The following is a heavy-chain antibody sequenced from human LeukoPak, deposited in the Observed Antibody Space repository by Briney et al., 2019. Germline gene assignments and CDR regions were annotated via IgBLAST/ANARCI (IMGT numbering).Heavy chain of an antibody. Sequence: GGSLRLSCAASGFTFSSYGMHWVRQAPGKGLEWVAFIRYDGSNKYYADSVKGRFTISRDNSKNTLYLQMNSLRPEDTAVYYCARTREQWQVLDYWGQGTLVTVSS. CDR2: IRYDGSNK. CDR3: ARTREQWQVLDY. J-gene: IGHJ4*02. V-gene: IGHV3-30*02. CDR1: GFTFSSYG. D-gene: IGHD6-19*01.